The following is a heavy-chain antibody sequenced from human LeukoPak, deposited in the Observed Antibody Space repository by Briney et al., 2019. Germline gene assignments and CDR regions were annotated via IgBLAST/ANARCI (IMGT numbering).Heavy chain of an antibody. CDR1: GFTFSSYG. D-gene: IGHD2-2*02. J-gene: IGHJ5*02. Sequence: GGSLRLSCAASGFTFSSYGMHWVRQAPGKGLEWVAVISYDGSNKCYADSVKGRFTISRDNSKNTLYLQMNSLRAEDTAVYYCARRPEMVPAISSPGWFDPWGQGTLVTVSS. CDR3: ARRPEMVPAISSPGWFDP. V-gene: IGHV3-30*03. CDR2: ISYDGSNK.